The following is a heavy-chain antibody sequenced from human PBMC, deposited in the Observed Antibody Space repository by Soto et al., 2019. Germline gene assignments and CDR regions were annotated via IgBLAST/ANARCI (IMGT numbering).Heavy chain of an antibody. Sequence: GGSLRLSCTASGFTFGDYAMSWFRQAPGKGLEWVGFIRSKAYGGTTEYAASVKGRFTISRDDSKSIAYLQMNSLKTEDTAVYYCTRGVGSGQWYYYYYYGMDVWGQGTTVTVS. CDR3: TRGVGSGQWYYYYYYGMDV. CDR2: IRSKAYGGTT. D-gene: IGHD6-19*01. J-gene: IGHJ6*02. V-gene: IGHV3-49*03. CDR1: GFTFGDYA.